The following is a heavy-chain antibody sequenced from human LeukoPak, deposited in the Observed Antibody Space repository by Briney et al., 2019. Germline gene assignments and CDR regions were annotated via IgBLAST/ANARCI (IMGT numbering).Heavy chain of an antibody. CDR1: GYTFTSYG. J-gene: IGHJ3*02. Sequence: ASVKVSCKASGYTFTSYGISWVRQAPGQGLEWMGWISAYNGNTNYAQKLQGRVTMTTDTSTSTAYMELSSLRSEDTAVYYCARSDSSSWYDAFDIWGQGTMVTVSS. D-gene: IGHD6-13*01. V-gene: IGHV1-18*01. CDR3: ARSDSSSWYDAFDI. CDR2: ISAYNGNT.